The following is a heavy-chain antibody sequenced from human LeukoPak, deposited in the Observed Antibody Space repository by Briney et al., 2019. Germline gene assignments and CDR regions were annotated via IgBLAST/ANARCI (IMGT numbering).Heavy chain of an antibody. D-gene: IGHD2-15*01. Sequence: PGGSLRLSCAASGFTFSSYWMHWVRQAPGKGLVWVSRINSAGSDTSYADSMKGRFTISRDNAKNSLYLQMNSLRAEDTAVYYCARGPRDPTGYCSGGRCSPTYDVWGQGTLVTVSS. CDR3: ARGPRDPTGYCSGGRCSPTYDV. CDR1: GFTFSSYW. V-gene: IGHV3-74*01. J-gene: IGHJ4*02. CDR2: INSAGSDT.